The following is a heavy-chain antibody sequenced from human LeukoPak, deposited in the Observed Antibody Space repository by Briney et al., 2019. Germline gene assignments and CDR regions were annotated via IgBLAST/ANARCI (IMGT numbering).Heavy chain of an antibody. V-gene: IGHV3-30*18. D-gene: IGHD6-19*01. CDR3: AKDHLIVAGTLFDY. J-gene: IGHJ4*02. CDR2: ISYDGSNK. Sequence: PGGSLRLSCAASGFTFSSYGMHWVRQAPGKGLEWVAVISYDGSNKYYADSVKGRFTISRGNSKNTLYLQMNSLRAEDTAVYYCAKDHLIVAGTLFDYWGQGTLVTVSS. CDR1: GFTFSSYG.